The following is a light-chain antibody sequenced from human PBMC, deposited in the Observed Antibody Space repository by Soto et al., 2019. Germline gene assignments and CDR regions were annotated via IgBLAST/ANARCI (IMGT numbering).Light chain of an antibody. V-gene: IGKV3-15*01. CDR2: GAS. J-gene: IGKJ3*01. Sequence: EIVMTQSPATLSVSPGERATLSCRASQSVSSNLAWYQQKPGQAPRLLIYGASTRATVIPARFSGSGSGTKFTLTISSLQSEEFAVYYCQQYSNWPITFGPGTKVDIK. CDR1: QSVSSN. CDR3: QQYSNWPIT.